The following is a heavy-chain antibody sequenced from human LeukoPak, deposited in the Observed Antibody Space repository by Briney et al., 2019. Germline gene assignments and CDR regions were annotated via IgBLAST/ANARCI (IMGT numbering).Heavy chain of an antibody. CDR1: GFTFSSYW. Sequence: GGSLRLSCAASGFTFSSYWMSWVRQAPGKGLEWVANIKQDGSEKYYVDSVKGRFTISRDNAKNSLYLQMNSLRAEDTAVYYCARERYGDSSNWFDPWGQGTLVTVSS. V-gene: IGHV3-7*01. CDR2: IKQDGSEK. D-gene: IGHD4-17*01. J-gene: IGHJ5*02. CDR3: ARERYGDSSNWFDP.